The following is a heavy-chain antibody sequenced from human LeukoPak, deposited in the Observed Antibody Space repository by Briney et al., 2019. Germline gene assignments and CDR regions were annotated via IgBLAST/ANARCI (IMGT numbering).Heavy chain of an antibody. CDR1: GGSFSGYY. J-gene: IGHJ5*02. Sequence: SETLSLTCAVYGGSFSGYYWSWIRQPPGKGLEWIGEINHSGSTNYNPSLKSRVTISVDTSKNQFSLKLSSVTAADTAVYYCARRVVVVAAIVGWFDPWGQGTLVTVSS. D-gene: IGHD2-15*01. V-gene: IGHV4-34*01. CDR3: ARRVVVVAAIVGWFDP. CDR2: INHSGST.